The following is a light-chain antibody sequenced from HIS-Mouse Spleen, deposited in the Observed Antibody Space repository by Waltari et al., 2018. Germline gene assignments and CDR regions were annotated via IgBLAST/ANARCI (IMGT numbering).Light chain of an antibody. J-gene: IGLJ2*01. V-gene: IGLV2-14*03. CDR2: DVS. CDR3: SSYTSSSFNVV. CDR1: SRDVGGYNY. Sequence: QSALTQPASVSGSPGQSITISCTGTSRDVGGYNYVPWYQHHPGKAPKLMIYDVSNRPSGVSNRFSGSKSGNTASLTISGLQAEDEADYYCSSYTSSSFNVVFGGGTKLTVL.